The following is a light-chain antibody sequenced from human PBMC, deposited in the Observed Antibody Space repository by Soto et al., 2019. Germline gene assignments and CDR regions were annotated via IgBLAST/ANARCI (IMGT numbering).Light chain of an antibody. CDR2: DAS. CDR3: QQYSVYWT. V-gene: IGKV1-5*01. CDR1: QSISSW. J-gene: IGKJ1*01. Sequence: DIRMTQSPSTLSASVGDRVTITCRASQSISSWLAWYQQKPGKAPKVLIYDASSWAGGVPSRFTGSGSGTEFTLTINSLQPDDFATYYCQQYSVYWTFGQGTKVDIK.